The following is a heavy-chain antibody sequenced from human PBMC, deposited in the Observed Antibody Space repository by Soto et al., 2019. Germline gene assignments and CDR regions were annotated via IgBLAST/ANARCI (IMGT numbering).Heavy chain of an antibody. Sequence: QVQLQESGPGLVKPSETLSLTCTVSGGSISSYYWCWIRQPPGKGLEWIGYIYYSGSTNYNPSLKSRVTIAVDTSKNQFSLKPRSVTAADTAVYYCAREAVPSDGYSYWGQGTLVTVSS. D-gene: IGHD5-18*01. CDR1: GGSISSYY. J-gene: IGHJ4*02. CDR2: IYYSGST. CDR3: AREAVPSDGYSY. V-gene: IGHV4-59*01.